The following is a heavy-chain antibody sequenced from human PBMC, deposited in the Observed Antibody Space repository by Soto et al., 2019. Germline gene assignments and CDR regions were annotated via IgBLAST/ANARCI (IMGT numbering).Heavy chain of an antibody. J-gene: IGHJ5*02. CDR1: GGSVISGSYY. V-gene: IGHV4-61*01. CDR2: IYYLGFP. CDR3: ARDRSTVSKWFDP. D-gene: IGHD2-2*01. Sequence: SETLSHTCTVSGGSVISGSYYWSWIRQPPGKGLEWIGNIYYLGFPNYNPSLKSRLTISIDTSKNQFSLKLSSVTAADTAFYYCARDRSTVSKWFDPWGQGTLVTVSS.